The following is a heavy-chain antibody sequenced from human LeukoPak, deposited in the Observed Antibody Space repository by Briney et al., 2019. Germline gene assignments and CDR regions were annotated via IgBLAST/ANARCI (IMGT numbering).Heavy chain of an antibody. V-gene: IGHV1-18*01. CDR2: ISAYNGNT. D-gene: IGHD2-2*01. CDR1: GYTFTSYG. CDR3: ARGLSTVVPAATSDY. J-gene: IGHJ4*02. Sequence: ASVKVSCKASGYTFTSYGISWVRQAPGQGLEWMGWISAYNGNTNYAQKLRGRVTMTTDTSTSTAYMELRSLRSDDTAVYYCARGLSTVVPAATSDYWGQGTLVTVSS.